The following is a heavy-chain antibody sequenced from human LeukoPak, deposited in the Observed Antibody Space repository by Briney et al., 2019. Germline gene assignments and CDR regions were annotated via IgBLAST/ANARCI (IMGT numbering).Heavy chain of an antibody. Sequence: SQTLSRTGTGSGCSISSGSCYWSWIRQPAGKRVEWSGRIDTSGSTNNNPSLKSRVTISVDTYKNRFSLKLSSVTAADTAVYYCAARSGSYWDYYYGMDVWGQGTTVTVSS. D-gene: IGHD3-10*01. CDR1: GCSISSGSCY. CDR2: IDTSGST. CDR3: AARSGSYWDYYYGMDV. V-gene: IGHV4-61*02. J-gene: IGHJ6*02.